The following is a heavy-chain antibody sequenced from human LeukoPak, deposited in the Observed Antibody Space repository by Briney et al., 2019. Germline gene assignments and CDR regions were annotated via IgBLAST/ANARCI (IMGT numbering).Heavy chain of an antibody. V-gene: IGHV3-23*01. CDR3: AKDRSMIVVPTYYFDY. Sequence: GGSLRLSCAASGFTFSSYAMSWVRQAPGKGLEWVSAISGSGGSTYYADSVKGRFTISRDNSKNTLYLQMNSLRAEDTAVYYCAKDRSMIVVPTYYFDYWGQGTLVTVSS. CDR1: GFTFSSYA. D-gene: IGHD3-22*01. CDR2: ISGSGGST. J-gene: IGHJ4*02.